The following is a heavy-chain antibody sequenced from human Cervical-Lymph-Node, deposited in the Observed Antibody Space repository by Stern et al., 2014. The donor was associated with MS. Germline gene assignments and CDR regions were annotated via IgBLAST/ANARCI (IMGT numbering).Heavy chain of an antibody. CDR3: ARERILEGLDY. Sequence: VQLVESGGGVVQPGRSLRLSCAASGFTFSSYGMHWVRQAQGKGLEWVAVIWYDGSNKYYADSVKGRFTISRDNSKNTLYLQMNSLRAEDTAVYYCARERILEGLDYWGQGTLVTVSS. V-gene: IGHV3-33*01. CDR2: IWYDGSNK. J-gene: IGHJ4*02. D-gene: IGHD3-3*01. CDR1: GFTFSSYG.